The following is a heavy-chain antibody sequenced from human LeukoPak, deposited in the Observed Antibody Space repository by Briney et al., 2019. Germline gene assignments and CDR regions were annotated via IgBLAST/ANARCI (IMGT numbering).Heavy chain of an antibody. Sequence: SETLSLTCTVSGYSISNGYYWGWIRQPPGKGLEWIGSIYHSGSTYYNPSLKSRVTISVDTSKNQFSLKLSSVTAADTAVYYCAGDYDYYDSSGYYVNAFDIWGQGTMVTVSS. CDR3: AGDYDYYDSSGYYVNAFDI. CDR1: GYSISNGYY. D-gene: IGHD3-22*01. CDR2: IYHSGST. V-gene: IGHV4-38-2*02. J-gene: IGHJ3*02.